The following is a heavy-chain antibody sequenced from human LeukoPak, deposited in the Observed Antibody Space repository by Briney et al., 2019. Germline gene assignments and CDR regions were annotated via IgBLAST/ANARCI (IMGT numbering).Heavy chain of an antibody. Sequence: SETLSLTCTVSGGSIRSYYWSWIRQPPGKGLEWIGYIYNSGSTNCNPSLKSRVTISVDTSKNQFSLRLSSVTAADTAIYYCARHWVEMATPYSFDCWGQGTLVTVSS. CDR1: GGSIRSYY. CDR3: ARHWVEMATPYSFDC. D-gene: IGHD5-24*01. CDR2: IYNSGST. J-gene: IGHJ4*02. V-gene: IGHV4-59*08.